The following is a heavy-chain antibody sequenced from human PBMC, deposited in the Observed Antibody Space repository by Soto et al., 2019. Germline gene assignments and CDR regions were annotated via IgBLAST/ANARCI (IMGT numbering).Heavy chain of an antibody. D-gene: IGHD2-2*01. V-gene: IGHV4-4*02. Sequence: NPSGTLSLTCAVSGGSISSSNWWSWVRQPPGKGLEWIGEIYHSGSTNYNPSLKSRVTISVDKSKNQFSLKLSSVTAADTAVYYCARVSGLVVPAATQYYYYGMDVWGQGTTVTVSS. CDR3: ARVSGLVVPAATQYYYYGMDV. CDR2: IYHSGST. CDR1: GGSISSSNW. J-gene: IGHJ6*02.